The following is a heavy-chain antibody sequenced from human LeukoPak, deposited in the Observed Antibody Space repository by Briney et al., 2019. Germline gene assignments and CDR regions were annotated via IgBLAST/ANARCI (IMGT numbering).Heavy chain of an antibody. Sequence: PGGSLKLSCAAAGFTFSGSAMHWVRQASGKGLEWVGRIRSKANSYATAYAASVKGRLTISRDDSKNTAYLQMNSLKTEDTAVYYCTRGSPSYSGRPEAFDSWGQGTMVTVSS. CDR3: TRGSPSYSGRPEAFDS. CDR2: IRSKANSYAT. V-gene: IGHV3-73*01. CDR1: GFTFSGSA. J-gene: IGHJ3*02. D-gene: IGHD1-26*01.